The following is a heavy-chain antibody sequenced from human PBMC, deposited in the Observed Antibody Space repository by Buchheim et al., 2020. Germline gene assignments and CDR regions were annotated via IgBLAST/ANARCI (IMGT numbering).Heavy chain of an antibody. J-gene: IGHJ4*02. CDR3: ARVLGGYCSGGSCCGCDY. D-gene: IGHD2-15*01. CDR1: GFTFSSYG. Sequence: QVQLVESGGGVVQPGRSLRLSCAASGFTFSSYGMHWVRQAPGKGLEWVAVIWYDGSNKYYADSVKGRFTISRDNSKNTLYLQMNSLRAEDTAVYYCARVLGGYCSGGSCCGCDYWGQGTL. CDR2: IWYDGSNK. V-gene: IGHV3-33*01.